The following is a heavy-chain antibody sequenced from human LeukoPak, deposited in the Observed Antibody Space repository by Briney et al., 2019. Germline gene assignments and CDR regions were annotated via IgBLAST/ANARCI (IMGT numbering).Heavy chain of an antibody. D-gene: IGHD3-10*01. J-gene: IGHJ4*02. CDR3: ARGLWFGESRPYYYDY. CDR1: GGSFSGYY. CDR2: ISDSGST. Sequence: PSETLSLTCAVYGGSFSGYYWSWLRQPPGKGLEWIGEISDSGSTNYNPSLKSRVTISVDTSMNQFSLKLSSVTAADTAEYYCARGLWFGESRPYYYDYWGQGNLVTVST. V-gene: IGHV4-34*01.